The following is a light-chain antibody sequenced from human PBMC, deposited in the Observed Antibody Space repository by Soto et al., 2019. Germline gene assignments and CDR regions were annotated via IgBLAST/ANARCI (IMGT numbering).Light chain of an antibody. CDR2: RAS. Sequence: IVMTQSPATRSVSPGERATLSCRASQNIYSNIAWYQQRPGQAPRLLIYRASTRATGVPARFSGSGSGTDFTLKISSLQSEDFTVYFGLQYHNLSAFGQWTKVHIX. J-gene: IGKJ1*01. V-gene: IGKV3-15*01. CDR1: QNIYSN. CDR3: LQYHNLSA.